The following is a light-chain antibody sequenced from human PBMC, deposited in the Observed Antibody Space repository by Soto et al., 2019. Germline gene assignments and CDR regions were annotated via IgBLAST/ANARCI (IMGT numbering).Light chain of an antibody. V-gene: IGKV3-20*01. J-gene: IGKJ5*01. Sequence: EIVLTQSPGTLSLSPGERATLPCRASQSVSSSYLAWYQQKPGQPPRLLIYGASSRATGIPDRFSGGGSGTDFTLTISRLEPEDFAVFYCQHYDSLPITFGQGTRLEIK. CDR1: QSVSSSY. CDR3: QHYDSLPIT. CDR2: GAS.